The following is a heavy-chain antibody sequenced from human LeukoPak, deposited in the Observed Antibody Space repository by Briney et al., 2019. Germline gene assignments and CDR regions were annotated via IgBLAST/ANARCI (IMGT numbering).Heavy chain of an antibody. CDR2: IYYTGST. CDR3: ASHCSGGTCYRYFFDY. Sequence: SETLSLTCTVSGASISSGGDYWSWIRQHPGKGLEWIGYIYYTGSTYYNPSLRSRIFISVDTARNQFSLQLRSVTAADTAVYYCASHCSGGTCYRYFFDYWGQGTQVTVSS. CDR1: GASISSGGDY. V-gene: IGHV4-31*03. J-gene: IGHJ4*02. D-gene: IGHD2-15*01.